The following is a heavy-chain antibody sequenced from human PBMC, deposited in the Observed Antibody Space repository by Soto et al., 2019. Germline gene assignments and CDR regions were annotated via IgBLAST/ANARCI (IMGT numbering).Heavy chain of an antibody. V-gene: IGHV1-2*04. CDR1: GYTFTGYY. CDR2: INPNSGGT. CDR3: ARGTTGTPGAFDY. D-gene: IGHD1-1*01. Sequence: QVQLVQSGAEVKKPGASVKVSCKASGYTFTGYYMHWVRQAPGQGLEWMGWINPNSGGTNYAQKFQGWVSMTRDTYISTAYMELSRLRSDDTAVYYCARGTTGTPGAFDYWGQGTLLTVSS. J-gene: IGHJ4*02.